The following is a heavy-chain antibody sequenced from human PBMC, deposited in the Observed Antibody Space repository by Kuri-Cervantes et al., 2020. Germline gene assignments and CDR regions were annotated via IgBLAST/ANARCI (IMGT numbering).Heavy chain of an antibody. CDR3: AREVRVGGKYFDY. CDR2: INPNSGHT. V-gene: IGHV1-2*06. J-gene: IGHJ4*02. D-gene: IGHD3-16*01. CDR1: GYTLSDHF. Sequence: GGSLRLSCKGSGYTLSDHFMHWVRQAPGQGLEWMGRINPNSGHTDSAQKFQGRATMTRDTSINTAYMELSSLRSDDTAMYYCAREVRVGGKYFDYWGQGALVTVSS.